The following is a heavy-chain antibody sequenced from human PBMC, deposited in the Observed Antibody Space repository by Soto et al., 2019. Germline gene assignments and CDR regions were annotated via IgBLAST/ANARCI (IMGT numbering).Heavy chain of an antibody. CDR2: INPNSGGT. D-gene: IGHD6-6*01. Sequence: ASVKVSCKASGYTFTGYYMHWLRQAPGQGLEWMGWINPNSGGTNYAQKFQGWVTMTRDTSISTAYMELSRLRSDDTVVYYCARAFSSSLVGYYYYGMDVWGQGTTVTVSS. CDR3: ARAFSSSLVGYYYYGMDV. J-gene: IGHJ6*02. CDR1: GYTFTGYY. V-gene: IGHV1-2*04.